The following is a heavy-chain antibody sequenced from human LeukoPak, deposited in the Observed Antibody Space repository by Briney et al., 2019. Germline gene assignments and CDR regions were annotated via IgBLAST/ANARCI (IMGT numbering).Heavy chain of an antibody. Sequence: SETLSLTCGVSGGSFSSHYWTWIRQPPGKGLEWIGEINPRGSTNYNPSLESRVTVSADTSRNQLSLSLTSVTAADSAVYFCARGLRQGSAWSWGPKEKSYQYMDVWGTGTAVIVSS. D-gene: IGHD6-19*01. CDR3: ARGLRQGSAWSWGPKEKSYQYMDV. CDR1: GGSFSSHY. J-gene: IGHJ6*04. V-gene: IGHV4-34*01. CDR2: INPRGST.